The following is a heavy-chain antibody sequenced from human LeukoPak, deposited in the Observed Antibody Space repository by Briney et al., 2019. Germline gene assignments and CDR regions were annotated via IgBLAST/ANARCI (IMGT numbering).Heavy chain of an antibody. Sequence: PGRSLRLSCAASGFTFSNYGMHWVRQAPGKGLEWVAIISYDGSNTYYADSVKGRFTISRDNSKNTLYLQMNSLRAEDTAVYYCARGPDSSGSYFDYWGQGTQVTVSS. V-gene: IGHV3-30*03. CDR2: ISYDGSNT. J-gene: IGHJ4*02. D-gene: IGHD3-22*01. CDR3: ARGPDSSGSYFDY. CDR1: GFTFSNYG.